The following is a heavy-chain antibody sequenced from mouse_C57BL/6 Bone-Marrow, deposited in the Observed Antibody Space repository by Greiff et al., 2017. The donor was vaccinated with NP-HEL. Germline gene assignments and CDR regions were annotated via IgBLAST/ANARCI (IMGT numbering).Heavy chain of an antibody. J-gene: IGHJ4*01. CDR3: ASLYYYAMDY. CDR2: IWSGGST. V-gene: IGHV2-2*01. Sequence: VQRVESGPGLVQPSQSLSITCTVSGFSLTSYGVHWVRQSPGKGLEWLGVIWSGGSTDYNAAFISRLSISKDNSKSQVFIKMNSLQADDTAIYYCASLYYYAMDYWGQGTSVTVSS. CDR1: GFSLTSYG. D-gene: IGHD1-1*01.